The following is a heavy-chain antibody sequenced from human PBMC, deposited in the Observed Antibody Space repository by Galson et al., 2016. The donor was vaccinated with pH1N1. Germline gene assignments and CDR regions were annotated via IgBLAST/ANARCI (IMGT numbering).Heavy chain of an antibody. CDR1: GFIIRSNY. D-gene: IGHD3-16*01. V-gene: IGHV3-53*01. Sequence: SLRLSCAASGFIIRSNYMNWVRQAPGKGLEWVSILYDDGSTYYAESVKGRFTISRDNSKNMLYLRMNSLRTEDTAVYYCARGVNVNLAEDWGQGTLVIVSS. CDR2: LYDDGST. CDR3: ARGVNVNLAED. J-gene: IGHJ4*02.